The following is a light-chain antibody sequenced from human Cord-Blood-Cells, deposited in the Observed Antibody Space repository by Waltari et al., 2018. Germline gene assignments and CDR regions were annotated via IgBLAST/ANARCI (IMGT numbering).Light chain of an antibody. V-gene: IGLV2-14*01. CDR1: SSDVGGYNY. Sequence: QSALTQPASVAGSPGQSITIPCTGTSSDVGGYNYVCWYQQHPGKAPKLMIYDVSNRPSGVSNRFSGSKSGNTASLTISGLQAEDEADYYCSSYTSSSTPWVFGGGTKLTVL. J-gene: IGLJ3*02. CDR2: DVS. CDR3: SSYTSSSTPWV.